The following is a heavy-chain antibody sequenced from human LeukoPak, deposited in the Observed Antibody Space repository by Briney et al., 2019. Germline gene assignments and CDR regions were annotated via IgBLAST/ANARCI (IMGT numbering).Heavy chain of an antibody. CDR3: AKDEDTSGWSVFYVEYFQH. CDR1: GFTFSSYA. D-gene: IGHD6-19*01. Sequence: PGGSLRLSCAASGFTFSSYAMSWVRQAPGKGLEWVSAISGSGGSTYYADSVKGRFTISRDNSKNTLYLQLNSLRVEDTAVYYCAKDEDTSGWSVFYVEYFQHWGQGTQVTVSS. V-gene: IGHV3-23*01. J-gene: IGHJ1*01. CDR2: ISGSGGST.